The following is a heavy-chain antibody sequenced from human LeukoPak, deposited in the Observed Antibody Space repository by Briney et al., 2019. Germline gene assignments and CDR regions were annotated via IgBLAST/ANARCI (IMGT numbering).Heavy chain of an antibody. CDR3: ARTATTFFDY. D-gene: IGHD1-7*01. CDR2: IHYLGST. J-gene: IGHJ4*02. CDR1: GDSISHYY. V-gene: IGHV4-59*01. Sequence: SETLSLTCSVSGDSISHYYWGWVRQPPGKGLEWIGYIHYLGSTKHNRSLKRRLTISVDTSKSHFSLRLTSVTAADPAIYYCARTATTFFDYWGQGSLVTVSS.